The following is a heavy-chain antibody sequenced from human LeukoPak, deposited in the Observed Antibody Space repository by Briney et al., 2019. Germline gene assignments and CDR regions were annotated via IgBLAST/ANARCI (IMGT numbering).Heavy chain of an antibody. CDR2: IYHTGST. V-gene: IGHV4-59*01. CDR3: AREVSKSLWFDP. J-gene: IGHJ5*02. D-gene: IGHD3-3*02. CDR1: GVSISSYY. Sequence: SETLSLTCSVSGVSISSYYWSWIRQPPGKGLEWIGYIYHTGSTYYNPSLKSRVTISVDTSKNQFSLKLSSVTAADTAVYYCAREVSKSLWFDPWGQGALVTVSS.